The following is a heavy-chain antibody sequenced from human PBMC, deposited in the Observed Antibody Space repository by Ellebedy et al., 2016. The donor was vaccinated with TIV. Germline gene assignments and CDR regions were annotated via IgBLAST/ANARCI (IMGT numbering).Heavy chain of an antibody. V-gene: IGHV3-7*01. CDR2: IQKDESAK. CDR3: ARDRDYYVSSVYYDAFDI. Sequence: PGGSLRLSCAASGFTFSSYSLTLVRQAPGKGLEWVANIQKDESAKKYVYSVKGRFTISRDNAKNSLYLQMNSLRAEDTAVYYCARDRDYYVSSVYYDAFDIWGQGTMVTVSS. D-gene: IGHD3-22*01. CDR1: GFTFSSYS. J-gene: IGHJ3*02.